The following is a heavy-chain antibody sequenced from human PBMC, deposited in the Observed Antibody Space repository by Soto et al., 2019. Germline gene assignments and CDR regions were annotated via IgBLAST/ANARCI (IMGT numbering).Heavy chain of an antibody. J-gene: IGHJ6*03. V-gene: IGHV1-18*01. CDR2: ISAYNGNT. D-gene: IGHD1-20*01. CDR1: GFTFSSFC. Sequence: GASVKVSWKASGFTFSSFCISWVRQALGQGLEWMGWISAYNGNTNYAQKLQGRVTMTTDTSTSTAYMELRSLRSDDTAVYYCVGITGNSDYYYMDVWGKGTTVTVSS. CDR3: VGITGNSDYYYMDV.